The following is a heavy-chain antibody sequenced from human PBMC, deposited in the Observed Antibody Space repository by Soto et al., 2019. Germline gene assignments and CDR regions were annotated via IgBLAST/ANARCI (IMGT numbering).Heavy chain of an antibody. CDR3: ARAHAPTLPFDY. CDR2: IFHSGNA. CDR1: GGSIRNVY. D-gene: IGHD2-2*01. Sequence: PSETLSLTCTVSGGSIRNVYWSWIRQPPGKGLEWIGFIFHSGNAKYNPSLKSRVTISVDTSKNQFPLSLDSVTAADTAVYFCARAHAPTLPFDYWGQGTLVTVPS. V-gene: IGHV4-59*01. J-gene: IGHJ4*01.